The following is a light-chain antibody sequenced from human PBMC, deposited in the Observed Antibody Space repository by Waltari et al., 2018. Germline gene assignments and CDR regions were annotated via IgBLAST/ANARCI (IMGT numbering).Light chain of an antibody. J-gene: IGKJ1*01. V-gene: IGKV3-11*01. CDR3: QQRYSWPRT. Sequence: VLTQSPATLSFSPGERATLSCRPSQSVGNQFTWYQQKPGQAPTLLIYDTSNRATGVAARFSGSGSGTDFTLTISSLEPEDSAVYYCQQRYSWPRTFGQGTKVEIK. CDR1: QSVGNQ. CDR2: DTS.